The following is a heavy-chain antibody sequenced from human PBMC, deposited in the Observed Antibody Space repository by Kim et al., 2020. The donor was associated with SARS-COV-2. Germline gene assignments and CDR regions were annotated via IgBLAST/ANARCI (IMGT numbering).Heavy chain of an antibody. V-gene: IGHV4-31*02. D-gene: IGHD3-3*01. Sequence: SLQGRVTISVDTSKNQFSLKLSSVTAADTAVYYCARGRITIFGVVTEFDYWGQGTLVTVSS. J-gene: IGHJ4*02. CDR3: ARGRITIFGVVTEFDY.